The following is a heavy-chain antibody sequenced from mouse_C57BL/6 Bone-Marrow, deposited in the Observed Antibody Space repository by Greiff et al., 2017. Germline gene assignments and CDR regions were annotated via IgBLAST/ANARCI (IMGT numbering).Heavy chain of an antibody. J-gene: IGHJ4*01. Sequence: QVQLQQSGPGLVQPSQCLSITCTVSGFSFTSYGVHWVRQSPGKGLEWMGVIWSGGSTDYNAAFMYRLSITKDNSKSQVFFKMNILQADDTAIYSCAKNLYYNDAMYYRGQGTSVTVSS. D-gene: IGHD2-1*01. V-gene: IGHV2-5*01. CDR1: GFSFTSYG. CDR3: AKNLYYNDAMYY. CDR2: IWSGGST.